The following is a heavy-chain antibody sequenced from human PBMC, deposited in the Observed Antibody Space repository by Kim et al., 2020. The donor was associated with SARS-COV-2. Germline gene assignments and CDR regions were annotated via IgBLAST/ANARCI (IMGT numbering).Heavy chain of an antibody. V-gene: IGHV3-23*01. CDR3: AKEDIVVVVAAAPYYYYYGMDV. Sequence: GGSLRLSCAASGFTFSSYAMSWVRQAPGKGLEWVSAISGSGGSTYYADSVKGRFTISRDNSKNTLYLQMNSLRAEDTAVYYCAKEDIVVVVAAAPYYYYYGMDVWGDGDTGT. CDR2: ISGSGGST. CDR1: GFTFSSYA. J-gene: IGHJ6*02. D-gene: IGHD2-15*01.